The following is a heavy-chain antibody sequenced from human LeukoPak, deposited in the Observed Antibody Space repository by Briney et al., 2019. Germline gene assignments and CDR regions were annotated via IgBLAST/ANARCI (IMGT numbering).Heavy chain of an antibody. CDR2: IYYSGST. V-gene: IGHV4-59*01. CDR3: ARETGGNPFDY. Sequence: MASETLSLTCTVSGDSISNYYWSWIRQPPGKGLEWIGYIYYSGSTNYNPSLKSRVTISVDTSKNQFSLKLSSVTAADTAVYYCARETGGNPFDYWGQGTLVTVSS. J-gene: IGHJ4*02. D-gene: IGHD4-23*01. CDR1: GDSISNYY.